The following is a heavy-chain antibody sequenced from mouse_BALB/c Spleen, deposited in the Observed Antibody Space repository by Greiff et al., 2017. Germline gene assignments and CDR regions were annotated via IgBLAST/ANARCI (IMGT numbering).Heavy chain of an antibody. V-gene: IGHV1-15*01. CDR2: IDPETGGT. J-gene: IGHJ2*01. Sequence: QVQLQQSGAELVRPGASVTLSCKASGYTFTDYEMHWVKQTPVHGLEWIGAIDPETGGTAYNQKFKGKATLTADKSSSTAYMELRSLTSEDSAVYYCTRDDWGQGTTRTVSS. CDR1: GYTFTDYE. CDR3: TRDD.